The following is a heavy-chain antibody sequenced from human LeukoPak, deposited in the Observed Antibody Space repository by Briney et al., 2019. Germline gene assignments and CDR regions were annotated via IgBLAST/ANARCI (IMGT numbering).Heavy chain of an antibody. V-gene: IGHV3-20*01. CDR2: FNWNGGST. D-gene: IGHD3-10*01. CDR1: GFTFDDYG. J-gene: IGHJ6*03. Sequence: RGGSLTLFRAASGFTFDDYGTRWVRHAPGEGREWVFGFNWNGGSTVYSDSVKSRFTISRDNAKISLYLQMNSLRAEDTALYDCASLGGSGSTFYYYMDVWGKGTTVTVSS. CDR3: ASLGGSGSTFYYYMDV.